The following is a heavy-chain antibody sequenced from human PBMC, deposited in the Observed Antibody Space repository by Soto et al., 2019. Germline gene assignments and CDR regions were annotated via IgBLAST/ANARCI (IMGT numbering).Heavy chain of an antibody. CDR2: VHHSGST. CDR1: GGSMNPFY. V-gene: IGHV4-59*01. CDR3: ARGFYYYYGMDV. Sequence: SETLSLTCTVYGGSMNPFYWSWIRQAPGKGLEWIGYVHHSGSTNYNPSLKSRVTISVDTSKDQISLRLTSVTAADTALYYCARGFYYYYGMDVWGQGTTVT. J-gene: IGHJ6*02.